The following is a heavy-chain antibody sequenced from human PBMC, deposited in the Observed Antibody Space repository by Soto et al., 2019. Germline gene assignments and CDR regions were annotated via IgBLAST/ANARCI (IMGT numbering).Heavy chain of an antibody. CDR3: ARGLRTIFGVVIHAVWFDP. CDR1: GGSISSGGYY. V-gene: IGHV4-31*03. J-gene: IGHJ5*02. D-gene: IGHD3-3*01. CDR2: IYYSGST. Sequence: PSETLSLACTVSGGSISSGGYYWSWIRQHPGKGLEWIGYIYYSGSTYYNPSLKSRVTISVDTSKNQFSLKLSSVTAADTAVYYCARGLRTIFGVVIHAVWFDPWGQGTLVTVSS.